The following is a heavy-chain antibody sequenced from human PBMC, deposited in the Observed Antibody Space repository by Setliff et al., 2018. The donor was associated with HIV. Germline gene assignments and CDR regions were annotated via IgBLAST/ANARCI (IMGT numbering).Heavy chain of an antibody. CDR2: ISGSGGST. CDR1: GFTFSNYG. J-gene: IGHJ4*02. CDR3: AKNVGGNCYSCLDY. V-gene: IGHV3-23*01. D-gene: IGHD2-15*01. Sequence: GGSLRLSCVASGFTFSNYGMTWVRQAPGKGLEWVSGISGSGGSTYYADSVKGRSTISRDNSKNTLYVQINSLRAEDTAIYYCAKNVGGNCYSCLDYWGQGTLVTVSS.